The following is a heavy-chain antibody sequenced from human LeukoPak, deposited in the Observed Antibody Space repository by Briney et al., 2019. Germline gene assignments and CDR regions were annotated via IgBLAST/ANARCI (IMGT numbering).Heavy chain of an antibody. J-gene: IGHJ4*02. Sequence: GGSLRLSCAASGFTFSSYSMNWVRQAPGKGLGWAPSISSSSSYIYYADSVKGRFTISRDNAKNSLYLQMNSLRAEDTAVYYCARGKPYCSSTSCSYYFDYWGQGTLVTVSS. CDR2: ISSSSSYI. CDR1: GFTFSSYS. CDR3: ARGKPYCSSTSCSYYFDY. D-gene: IGHD2-2*01. V-gene: IGHV3-21*01.